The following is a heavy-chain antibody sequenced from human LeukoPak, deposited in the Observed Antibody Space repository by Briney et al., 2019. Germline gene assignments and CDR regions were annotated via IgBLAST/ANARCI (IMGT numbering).Heavy chain of an antibody. Sequence: ASVKVSCKASGYTFTGHYIHWVRQAPGQGLEWMGWINPNSGGTNYAQKFQGRVTMTRDTSISTAYMELSRLRSDDTAVYYCARDRRYCSSTSCYRWFDPWGQGTLVTVSS. J-gene: IGHJ5*02. D-gene: IGHD2-2*02. CDR2: INPNSGGT. V-gene: IGHV1-2*02. CDR3: ARDRRYCSSTSCYRWFDP. CDR1: GYTFTGHY.